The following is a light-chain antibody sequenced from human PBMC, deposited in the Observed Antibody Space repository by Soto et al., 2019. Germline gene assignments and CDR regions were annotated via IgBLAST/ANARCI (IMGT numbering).Light chain of an antibody. CDR3: QQYNNS. Sequence: DIQMTQFPSTLSASVGDRVTITCRASQSIRTWLAWYQQKPGKAPKLLIYKASSLESGVPSRFSGSGSGTEFTLTISSLQPDDFATYYCQQYNNSFGQGTKVEI. CDR2: KAS. V-gene: IGKV1-5*03. CDR1: QSIRTW. J-gene: IGKJ1*01.